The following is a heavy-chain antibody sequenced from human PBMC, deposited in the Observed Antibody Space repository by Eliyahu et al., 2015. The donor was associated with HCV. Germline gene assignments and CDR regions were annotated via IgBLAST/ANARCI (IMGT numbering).Heavy chain of an antibody. D-gene: IGHD6-19*01. V-gene: IGHV4-59*01. CDR3: ASGGGGIAVAGTGGWFDP. CDR1: GGSITTYY. J-gene: IGHJ5*02. CDR2: IHYXGST. Sequence: QVQLQESGPGLVKPSETLSLTCTVSGGSITTYYWSWIRXPPGKGLEWIGYIHYXGSTNYNPXLKSRVTISVDTSXNQFSLKLTSVTAADTAVYYCASGGGGIAVAGTGGWFDPWGQGTLVTVSS.